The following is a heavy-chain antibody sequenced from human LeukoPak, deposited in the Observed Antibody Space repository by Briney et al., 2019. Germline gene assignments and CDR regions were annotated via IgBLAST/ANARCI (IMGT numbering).Heavy chain of an antibody. J-gene: IGHJ5*02. CDR2: INPNSGGT. D-gene: IGHD2-15*01. CDR3: AIPLGYCSGGSCYDGVNWFDP. CDR1: GYTFTGYY. Sequence: ASVKVPCKASGYTFTGYYMHWVRQAPGQGLEWMGWINPNSGGTNYAQKFQGRVTMTRDTSISTAYMELSRLRSDDTAVYYCAIPLGYCSGGSCYDGVNWFDPWGQGTLVTVSS. V-gene: IGHV1-2*02.